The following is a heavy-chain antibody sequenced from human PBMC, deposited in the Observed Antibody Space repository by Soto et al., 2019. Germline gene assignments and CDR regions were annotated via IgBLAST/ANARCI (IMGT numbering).Heavy chain of an antibody. CDR2: IGHGGGT. Sequence: QVQLQQWGAGLLKPSETLSVTCAVYGGSFSGYYWSWIRQPPGKGLEWIGEIGHGGGTIYNPSLETRVTIPEDSSNIHSSLKVNSVTAADTAVDYCARHGGYYFDYWGQGAPVTVSS. CDR3: ARHGGYYFDY. J-gene: IGHJ4*02. D-gene: IGHD3-16*01. CDR1: GGSFSGYY. V-gene: IGHV4-34*01.